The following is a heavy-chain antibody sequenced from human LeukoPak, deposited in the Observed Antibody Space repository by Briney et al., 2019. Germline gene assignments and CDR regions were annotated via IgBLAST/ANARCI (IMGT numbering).Heavy chain of an antibody. CDR3: ARAGYYGSGSYYHY. D-gene: IGHD3-10*01. V-gene: IGHV4-59*01. J-gene: IGHJ4*02. CDR2: IYYSGST. CDR1: GGSISSYY. Sequence: PSETLSLTCTVSGGSISSYYWSWIRRPPGKGLEWIGYIYYSGSTNYNPPLKSRVTLSVDTSTSQFSLNLSSVTAADTAVYYCARAGYYGSGSYYHYWGQGTLVTVSS.